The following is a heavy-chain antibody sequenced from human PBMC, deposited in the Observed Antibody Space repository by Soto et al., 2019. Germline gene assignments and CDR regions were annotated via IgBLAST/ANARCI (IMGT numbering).Heavy chain of an antibody. D-gene: IGHD3-22*01. Sequence: GGSLRLSCAASGFTFSSYGMHWVRQAPGKGLEWVAVISYDGSNKYYADSVKGRFTISRDNSKNTLYLQMNSLRAEDTAVYYCAKEARVGGYDSRSFFDYWGQGTLVTVSS. CDR3: AKEARVGGYDSRSFFDY. V-gene: IGHV3-30*18. CDR2: ISYDGSNK. CDR1: GFTFSSYG. J-gene: IGHJ4*02.